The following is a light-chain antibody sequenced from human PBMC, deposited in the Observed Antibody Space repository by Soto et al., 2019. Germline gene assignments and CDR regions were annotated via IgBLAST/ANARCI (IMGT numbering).Light chain of an antibody. CDR3: QQRYNWPLT. CDR1: QSVSNN. CDR2: DAS. J-gene: IGKJ4*01. V-gene: IGKV3-11*01. Sequence: DIVLTQSPATLSLSPGEGATLSCRASQSVSNNLAWYQQKPGQAPRLLIYDASNRATGIPARFSGSGSGTDFILTISSLEPEDFAVYYCQQRYNWPLTFGGGTKVDVK.